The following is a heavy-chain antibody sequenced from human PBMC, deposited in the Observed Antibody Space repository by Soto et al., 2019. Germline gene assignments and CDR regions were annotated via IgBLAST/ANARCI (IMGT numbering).Heavy chain of an antibody. D-gene: IGHD6-6*01. CDR2: IYTSGST. Sequence: SETLSLTCTVSGGSISSYYWSWIRQPAGKGLEWIGRIYTSGSTNYNPSLKSRVTMSVDTSKNQFSLKLSSVTAADTAVYYCARGLAARPRDYYYGMDVWGQGTTVTVSS. CDR1: GGSISSYY. CDR3: ARGLAARPRDYYYGMDV. V-gene: IGHV4-4*07. J-gene: IGHJ6*02.